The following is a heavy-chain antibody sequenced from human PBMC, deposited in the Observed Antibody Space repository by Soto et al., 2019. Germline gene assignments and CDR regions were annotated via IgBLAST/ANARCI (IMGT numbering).Heavy chain of an antibody. Sequence: QAHLVQSGGEVKKPGASVKVSCKASGYTFTMYGLSWVRQAPGQGPEWMGWTRADNGDVRYAEKFRGRLTLTTDTSTNTAYXXXXXXXXXDTXXXXXXXXXRSGYYWAIDYWGRGTLVTVSS. CDR3: XXXXRSGYYWAIDY. CDR1: GYTFTMYG. CDR2: TRADNGDV. V-gene: IGHV1-18*04. D-gene: IGHD3-22*01. J-gene: IGHJ4*02.